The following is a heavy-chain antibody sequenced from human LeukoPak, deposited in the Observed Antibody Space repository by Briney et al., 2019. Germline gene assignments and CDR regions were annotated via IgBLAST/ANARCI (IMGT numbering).Heavy chain of an antibody. CDR3: AKTRGGVRGALDY. V-gene: IGHV3-23*01. CDR2: VTDSSSST. J-gene: IGHJ4*02. Sequence: VTDSSSSTYYADSVKGRFTISRDNSKNTLYLQMNSLRAEDTAVYYCAKTRGGVRGALDYWGQGTLVTVSS. D-gene: IGHD3-10*01.